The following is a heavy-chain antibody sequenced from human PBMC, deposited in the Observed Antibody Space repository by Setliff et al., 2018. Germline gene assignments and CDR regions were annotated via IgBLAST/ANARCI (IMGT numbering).Heavy chain of an antibody. CDR1: GYTFSNYW. CDR2: IYAGDSDT. V-gene: IGHV5-51*01. D-gene: IGHD6-13*01. J-gene: IGHJ4*02. Sequence: GESLKISCQGSGYTFSNYWVGWVRQMPGKGLEWMGVIYAGDSDTRYSPSFQGQVTFSADKSISTAYLQWSSLKASDTDIYYCSRPAYSSRWYEIKGFDYWGQGTLVTVSS. CDR3: SRPAYSSRWYEIKGFDY.